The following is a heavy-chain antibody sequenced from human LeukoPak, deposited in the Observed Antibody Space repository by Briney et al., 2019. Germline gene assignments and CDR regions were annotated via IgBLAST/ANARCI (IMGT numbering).Heavy chain of an antibody. CDR2: MFTPGTI. Sequence: SQTLSLTCTVSGGSVSSGIYYWSWIRQPAGKGLEWIGRMFTPGTINYNPSLKSRVTISLDTSKNQFSLRLSSVTAADTAVYYCARGGYCSGGSCQTSYNWFDPWGQGTLVTVSS. D-gene: IGHD2-15*01. CDR1: GGSVSSGIYY. J-gene: IGHJ5*02. V-gene: IGHV4-61*02. CDR3: ARGGYCSGGSCQTSYNWFDP.